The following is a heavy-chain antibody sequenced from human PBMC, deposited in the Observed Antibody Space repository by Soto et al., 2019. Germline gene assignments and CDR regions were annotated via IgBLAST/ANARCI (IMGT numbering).Heavy chain of an antibody. CDR2: ISFDGNNK. D-gene: IGHD3-22*01. CDR3: VKPKEHFYDSSPGET. V-gene: IGHV3-30*18. Sequence: VGSLRLSCAASGFTFSNYGMHWVRQAPGKGLEWVAIISFDGNNKYYSDSVKGRFTISRDNSKNMVFLQMNSLRPEDTAVYYCVKPKEHFYDSSPGETWGQGTPVTVSS. CDR1: GFTFSNYG. J-gene: IGHJ5*02.